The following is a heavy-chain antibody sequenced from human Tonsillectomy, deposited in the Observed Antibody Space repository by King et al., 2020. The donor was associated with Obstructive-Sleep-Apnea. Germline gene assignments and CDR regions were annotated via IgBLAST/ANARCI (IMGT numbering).Heavy chain of an antibody. D-gene: IGHD5-18*01. CDR1: GYAISSGYY. V-gene: IGHV4-38-2*02. CDR2: IHHTGST. J-gene: IGHJ4*02. Sequence: QLQESGPGLVKPSETLSLTCNVSGYAISSGYYWAWIRQPPGKGMYGLGTIHHTGSTYSNPYNPSLKSRITLSVDTSKNHFSLNLSSVTAADTAVYYCARGVRYSPKLFDSWGQGTLVTVSS. CDR3: ARGVRYSPKLFDS.